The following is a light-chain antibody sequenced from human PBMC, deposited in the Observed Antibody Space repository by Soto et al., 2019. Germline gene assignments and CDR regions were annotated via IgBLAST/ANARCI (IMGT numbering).Light chain of an antibody. Sequence: QSALTQPASVSGSPGQSITISCTGTRSDVGSYNSISWYQQHPDKAPRVVIFEVTKRPSGISDRFSGSKSGYTASLTISGLQDEDEADYFCFSYAGNSIWLFGGGTKVTVL. V-gene: IGLV2-23*02. J-gene: IGLJ2*01. CDR1: RSDVGSYNS. CDR3: FSYAGNSIWL. CDR2: EVT.